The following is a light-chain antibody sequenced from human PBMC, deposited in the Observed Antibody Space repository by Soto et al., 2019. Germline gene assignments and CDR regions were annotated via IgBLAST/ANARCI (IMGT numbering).Light chain of an antibody. CDR2: GAS. V-gene: IGKV3-20*01. J-gene: IGKJ1*01. CDR3: QQYGSSSWT. Sequence: EIVLTQSPGTLSLFPGERATLSCRASQRVSSSYFAWYQQRFGQAPRLLIYGASSRATGIPDRFSGSGSGKDFTLTISRLEPEDFAVYYCQQYGSSSWTFGQGTKVEIK. CDR1: QRVSSSY.